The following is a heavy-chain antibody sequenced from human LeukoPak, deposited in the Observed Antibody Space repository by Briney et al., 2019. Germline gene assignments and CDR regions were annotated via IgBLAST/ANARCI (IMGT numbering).Heavy chain of an antibody. CDR2: ISSSSSYI. J-gene: IGHJ4*02. D-gene: IGHD3-10*01. V-gene: IGHV3-21*01. Sequence: GGSLRLSCAASGFTFSSYSTNWVRQAPGKGLEWVSSISSSSSYIYYADSVKGRFTISRDNAKNSLYLQMNSLRAEDTAVYYCARVGYGSGGYFDYWGQGTLVTVSS. CDR3: ARVGYGSGGYFDY. CDR1: GFTFSSYS.